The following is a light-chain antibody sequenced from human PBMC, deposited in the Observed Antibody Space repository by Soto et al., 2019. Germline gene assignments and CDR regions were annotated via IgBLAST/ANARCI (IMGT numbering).Light chain of an antibody. CDR1: QSVGRNY. V-gene: IGKV3-20*01. CDR2: DAS. J-gene: IGKJ4*01. Sequence: EIVLTQSPGTLSLSPGERATLSCRASQSVGRNYLAWYQQKPGQAPRLLIYDASSRATGIPERFSGSGSGTDFTITISRLEAEDFAAYYCQQYASSPITFGGGTKVEIK. CDR3: QQYASSPIT.